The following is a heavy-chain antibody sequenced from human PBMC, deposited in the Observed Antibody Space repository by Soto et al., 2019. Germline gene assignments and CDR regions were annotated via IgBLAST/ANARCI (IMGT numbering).Heavy chain of an antibody. CDR2: IYYSGST. Sequence: SETLSLTCTVSGGSISSGDYYWSWIRQPPGKGLEWIGYIYYSGSTYYNPSLKSRVTISVDTSKNQFSLKLSSVTAADTAVYYCASRTLWGHYQIFDYWGQGTLVTVSS. CDR1: GGSISSGDYY. V-gene: IGHV4-30-4*01. CDR3: ASRTLWGHYQIFDY. J-gene: IGHJ4*02. D-gene: IGHD4-17*01.